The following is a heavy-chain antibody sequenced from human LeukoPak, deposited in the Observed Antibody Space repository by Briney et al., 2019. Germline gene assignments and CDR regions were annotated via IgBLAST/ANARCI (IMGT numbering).Heavy chain of an antibody. J-gene: IGHJ3*02. CDR2: ISSSSSYI. Sequence: GGSLRLSCAASGFTFSSYSMNWVRQAPGKGLEWVSSISSSSSYIYYADSVKGRFTISRDNAKNSLYLQMNSLRAEDTAVYYCARDRGQLLNDVFDIWGQGTMVTVSS. V-gene: IGHV3-21*01. CDR1: GFTFSSYS. D-gene: IGHD5-24*01. CDR3: ARDRGQLLNDVFDI.